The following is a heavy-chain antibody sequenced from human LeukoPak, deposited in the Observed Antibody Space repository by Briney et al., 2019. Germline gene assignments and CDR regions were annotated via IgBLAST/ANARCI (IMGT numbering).Heavy chain of an antibody. CDR3: ARHLDS. CDR1: GFTFSTYN. J-gene: IGHJ5*01. V-gene: IGHV3-48*02. CDR2: IGTSSGAI. Sequence: GASLRLSCSASGFTFSTYNMNWVRQAPGKGLEWVSFIGTSSGAIYYADSVKGRFTISRDNARKSLYLQMNSLRDEDTAVYYCARHLDSWGQGALVTVSS.